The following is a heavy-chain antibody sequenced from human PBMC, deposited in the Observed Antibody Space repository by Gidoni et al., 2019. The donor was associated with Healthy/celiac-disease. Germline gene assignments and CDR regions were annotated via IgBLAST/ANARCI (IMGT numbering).Heavy chain of an antibody. J-gene: IGHJ4*02. CDR3: ARDYAPPWLYCTNGVCYSFDY. D-gene: IGHD2-8*01. Sequence: QVQLVESGGGVVQPGRSLRLSCAASGFTFSSYAMHWVRQAPGKGLEWVAVISYDGSNKYYADSVKGRFTISRDNSKNTLYLQMNSLRAEDTAVYYCARDYAPPWLYCTNGVCYSFDYWGQGTLVTVSS. V-gene: IGHV3-30-3*01. CDR1: GFTFSSYA. CDR2: ISYDGSNK.